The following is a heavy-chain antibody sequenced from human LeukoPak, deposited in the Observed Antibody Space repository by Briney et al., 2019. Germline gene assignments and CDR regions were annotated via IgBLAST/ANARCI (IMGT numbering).Heavy chain of an antibody. Sequence: GGSLRLSCAASGFTFSSYAMHWVRQAPGKGLEWVAVISYDGSNKYYADSVKGRFTISRDNSKNTLYLQMNSLRAEDTAVYYCARGAPAAVANFDYWGQGTLVTVSS. CDR2: ISYDGSNK. CDR3: ARGAPAAVANFDY. J-gene: IGHJ4*02. CDR1: GFTFSSYA. D-gene: IGHD6-19*01. V-gene: IGHV3-30-3*01.